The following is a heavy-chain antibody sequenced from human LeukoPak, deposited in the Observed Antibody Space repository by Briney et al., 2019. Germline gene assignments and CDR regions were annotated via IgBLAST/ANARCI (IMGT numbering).Heavy chain of an antibody. V-gene: IGHV3-53*01. CDR3: VRDLT. J-gene: IGHJ5*02. Sequence: GGSLRLSCAASGFTFSSNPMTWVRQAPGKGLEWISVIYSGGSTYYADSVKGRFIISRDNSKNTLSLQMNSLRAEDTAVYYCVRDLTWGQGTLVAVSS. CDR2: IYSGGST. CDR1: GFTFSSNP.